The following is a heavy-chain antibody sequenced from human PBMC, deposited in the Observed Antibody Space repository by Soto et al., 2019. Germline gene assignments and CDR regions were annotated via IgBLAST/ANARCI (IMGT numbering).Heavy chain of an antibody. CDR3: TKGGSIRPERHMDV. D-gene: IGHD3-16*01. CDR1: GFTFSSYA. CDR2: ISGSGGST. V-gene: IGHV3-23*01. Sequence: EVQLLESGGGLVQPGGSLRLSCAASGFTFSSYAMSWVRQAPGKGLEWVSAISGSGGSTYYADSVKGRFTISRDNSKNTLYLQMNSLRSEDTAVYYCTKGGSIRPERHMDVWGQGTTVTVSS. J-gene: IGHJ6*02.